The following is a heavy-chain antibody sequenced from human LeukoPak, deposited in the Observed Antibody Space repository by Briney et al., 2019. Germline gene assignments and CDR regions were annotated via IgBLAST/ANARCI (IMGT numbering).Heavy chain of an antibody. D-gene: IGHD2-2*01. CDR2: ISYDGSNK. CDR3: AKDRGSCSSTSCYYIDY. V-gene: IGHV3-30*18. CDR1: GFTFSSYG. Sequence: GGSLRLPCAASGFTFSSYGMHWVRQAPGKGLEWVAVISYDGSNKYYADSVKGRFTISRDNSKNTLYLQMNSLRAEDTAVYYCAKDRGSCSSTSCYYIDYWGQGTLVTVSS. J-gene: IGHJ4*02.